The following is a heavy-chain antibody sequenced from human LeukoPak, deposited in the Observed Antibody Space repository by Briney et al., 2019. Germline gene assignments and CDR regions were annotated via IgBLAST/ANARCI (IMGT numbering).Heavy chain of an antibody. V-gene: IGHV3-48*03. CDR3: ARRSRHY. CDR1: GFAFSTYE. J-gene: IGHJ4*02. Sequence: PGGSLRLSCVGSGFAFSTYEMNWIRQAPGKGLEWISYISNSGDSVYYIDSVKGRFTISRDNAKSSLYLQMNSLRAEDTAVYYCARRSRHYWGQGTLVTVSS. CDR2: ISNSGDSV.